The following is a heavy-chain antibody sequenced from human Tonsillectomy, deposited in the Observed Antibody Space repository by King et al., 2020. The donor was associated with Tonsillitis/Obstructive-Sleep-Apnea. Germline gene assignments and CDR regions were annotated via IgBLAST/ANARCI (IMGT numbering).Heavy chain of an antibody. CDR2: ISYDGSNK. CDR3: AKVHYGSWSYINTDYYFYGMDV. D-gene: IGHD3-10*01. J-gene: IGHJ6*02. V-gene: IGHV3-30*18. CDR1: GFTFSDCG. Sequence: VQLVESGGGVVQPGRSLRLSCAASGFTFSDCGMHWVRQAPGKGLEWVAVISYDGSNKYYADSVKGRFTISRDNSKNTLYLQMNSLRAEDTAVYYCAKVHYGSWSYINTDYYFYGMDVWGQGARVTVSS.